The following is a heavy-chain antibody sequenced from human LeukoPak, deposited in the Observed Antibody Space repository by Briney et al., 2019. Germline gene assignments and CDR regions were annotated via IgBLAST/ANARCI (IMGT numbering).Heavy chain of an antibody. CDR1: GFTFSSYA. D-gene: IGHD4-23*01. V-gene: IGHV3-23*01. CDR3: AKTRGDDYGGNPLPFDY. J-gene: IGHJ4*02. CDR2: ISGSGGST. Sequence: GGSLRLSCAASGFTFSSYAMSWVHRAPGKGLEWVSAISGSGGSTYYADSVKGRFTISRDNSKNTLYLQMNSLRAEDTAVYYCAKTRGDDYGGNPLPFDYWGQGTLVTVSS.